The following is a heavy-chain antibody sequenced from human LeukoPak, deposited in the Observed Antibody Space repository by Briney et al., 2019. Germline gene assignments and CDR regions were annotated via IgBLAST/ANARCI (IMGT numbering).Heavy chain of an antibody. V-gene: IGHV3-23*01. CDR2: ISGSGGST. CDR1: GFTFSSYA. D-gene: IGHD3-10*01. J-gene: IGHJ5*02. Sequence: GSLRLSCAASGFTFSSYAMSWVRQAPGKGLEWVSAISGSGGSTYYADSVKGRFTISRDNSKSTLYLQMNSLRAEDTAVYYCAKDLVDYGSGRDNWFDPWGQGTLVTVSS. CDR3: AKDLVDYGSGRDNWFDP.